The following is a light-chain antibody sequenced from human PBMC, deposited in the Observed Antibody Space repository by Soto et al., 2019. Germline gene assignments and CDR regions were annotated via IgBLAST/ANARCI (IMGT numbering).Light chain of an antibody. J-gene: IGKJ5*01. CDR3: QQYENLPT. CDR2: DAS. V-gene: IGKV1-5*01. CDR1: QSIRAW. Sequence: IQLTQSPSTLSTAFGDSVTIDCRASQSIRAWFAWYQLKPGKAPKLLIYDASTLESGVPSRFSGSGSGTDFTFTISRMQPEDIATYYCQQYENLPTFGQGTRLEIK.